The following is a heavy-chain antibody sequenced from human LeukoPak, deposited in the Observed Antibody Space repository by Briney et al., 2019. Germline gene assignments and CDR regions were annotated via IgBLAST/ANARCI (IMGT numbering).Heavy chain of an antibody. CDR1: GGSISSSSYY. V-gene: IGHV4-39*07. Sequence: PSETLSLTCTVSGGSISSSSYYWGWIRQPPGKGLEWIGSIYYSGSTYYNPSLKSRVTISVDTSKNQFSLKLSSVTAADTAVYYCARGTYYYDSSGYTWAWFDPWGQGTLVTVSS. J-gene: IGHJ5*02. CDR2: IYYSGST. D-gene: IGHD3-22*01. CDR3: ARGTYYYDSSGYTWAWFDP.